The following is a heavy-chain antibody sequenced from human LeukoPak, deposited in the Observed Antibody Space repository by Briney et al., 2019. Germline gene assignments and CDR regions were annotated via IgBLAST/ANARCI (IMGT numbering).Heavy chain of an antibody. CDR1: GFTVSSNY. CDR3: ARALLYSSGCAFDY. V-gene: IGHV3-66*01. Sequence: GGSLRLSCAASGFTVSSNYMSWVRQAPGKGLEWVSVIYSGGSTYYADSVKGRFTISRDNSKNTLYLQMNSLRAEDTAVYYCARALLYSSGCAFDYWGQGTLVTVS. D-gene: IGHD6-19*01. J-gene: IGHJ4*02. CDR2: IYSGGST.